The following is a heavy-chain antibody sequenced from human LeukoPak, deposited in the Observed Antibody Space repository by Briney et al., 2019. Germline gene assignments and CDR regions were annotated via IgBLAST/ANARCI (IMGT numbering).Heavy chain of an antibody. CDR2: FNGYNGNT. CDR1: DYSFSSYG. V-gene: IGHV1-18*04. CDR3: ARPYCSGNKCYRLDY. D-gene: IGHD2-2*01. J-gene: IGHJ4*02. Sequence: ASVKVSCKTSDYSFSSYGLNWVRQAPGQGLEWIGWFNGYNGNTMSTQKFQGRIIMTADTSANTGYMELRSLTSDDTAVYFCARPYCSGNKCYRLDYWGQGTLVTVSS.